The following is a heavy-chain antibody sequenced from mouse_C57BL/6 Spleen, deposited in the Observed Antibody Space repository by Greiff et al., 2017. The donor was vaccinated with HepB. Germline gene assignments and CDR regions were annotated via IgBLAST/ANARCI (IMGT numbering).Heavy chain of an antibody. CDR1: GYAFTNYL. CDR2: INPGSGGT. D-gene: IGHD2-4*01. Sequence: VQVVESGAELVRPGTSVKVSCKASGYAFTNYLIEWVKQRPGQGLEWIGVINPGSGGTNYNEKFKGKATLTADKSSSTAYMQLSSLTSEDSAVYFCARSDYDYEEFAYWGQGTLVTVSA. CDR3: ARSDYDYEEFAY. J-gene: IGHJ3*01. V-gene: IGHV1-54*01.